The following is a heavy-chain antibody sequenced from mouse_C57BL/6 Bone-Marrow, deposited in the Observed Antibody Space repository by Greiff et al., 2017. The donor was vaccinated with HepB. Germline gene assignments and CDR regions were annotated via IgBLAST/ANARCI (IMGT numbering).Heavy chain of an antibody. J-gene: IGHJ4*01. CDR2: IDPSDSET. Sequence: QVHVKQPGAELVRPGSSVKLSCKASGYTFTSYWMHWVKQRPIQGLEWIGNIDPSDSETHYNQKFKDKATLTVDKSSSTAYMQLSSLTSEDSAVYYCARSGDIYYAMDYWGQGTSVTVSS. V-gene: IGHV1-52*01. CDR3: ARSGDIYYAMDY. CDR1: GYTFTSYW. D-gene: IGHD3-2*01.